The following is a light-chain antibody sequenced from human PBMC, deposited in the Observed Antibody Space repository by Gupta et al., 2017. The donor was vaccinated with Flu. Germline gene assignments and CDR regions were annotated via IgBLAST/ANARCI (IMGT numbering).Light chain of an antibody. J-gene: IGKJ4*01. V-gene: IGKV3-20*01. CDR3: QQDCTSIT. CDR2: GTS. Sequence: PGTLSWSPGERATLSCRASRSVNSDRIEWQQQRPGQSPRLIMYGTSNRDKGITDRFSGSGDGKDFTLTSSRREYEDCAVYYGQQDCTSITFGRGTKVEVK. CDR1: RSVNSDR.